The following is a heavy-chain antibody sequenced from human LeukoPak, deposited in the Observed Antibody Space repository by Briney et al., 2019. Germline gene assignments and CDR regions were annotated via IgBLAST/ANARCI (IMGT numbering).Heavy chain of an antibody. CDR1: GYTFTSNY. V-gene: IGHV1-2*02. CDR3: AREYDFWSGQNWFDP. D-gene: IGHD3-3*01. J-gene: IGHJ5*02. CDR2: INPNSGGT. Sequence: ASVKVSCKAFGYTFTSNYMHWVRQAPGQGLEWMGWINPNSGGTNYAQKLQGRVTMTRDTSISTAYMELSRLRSDDTAVYYCAREYDFWSGQNWFDPWGQGTLVTVSS.